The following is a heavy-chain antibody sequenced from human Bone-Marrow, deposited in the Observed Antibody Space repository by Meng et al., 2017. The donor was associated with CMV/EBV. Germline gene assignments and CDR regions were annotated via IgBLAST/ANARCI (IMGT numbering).Heavy chain of an antibody. J-gene: IGHJ6*02. Sequence: ASVKVSCKASGYTFTNYGIMWVRQAPGQGLEWMGWMSAYNVNTNYAQRVQGRVTMTTDTSTSTAYMELRSLRSDDTAVYYCARSVLGRCSSTSCHPTSYYYYGMDVWGQGTTVTVSS. CDR1: GYTFTNYG. V-gene: IGHV1-18*01. CDR3: ARSVLGRCSSTSCHPTSYYYYGMDV. CDR2: MSAYNVNT. D-gene: IGHD2-2*01.